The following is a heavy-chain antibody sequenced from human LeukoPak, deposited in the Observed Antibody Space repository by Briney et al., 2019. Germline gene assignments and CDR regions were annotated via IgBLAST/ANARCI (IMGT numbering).Heavy chain of an antibody. CDR3: AKAYCSSTSCYAYNWNYQADYYMDV. CDR1: GFTFSSYA. Sequence: GGSLRLSCAASGFTFSSYAMSWVRQAPGKGLEWVSAISGSGGSKYYADSVKGRFTISRDNSKNTLYLQMNSLRAEDTAVYYCAKAYCSSTSCYAYNWNYQADYYMDVWGKGTTVTVSS. J-gene: IGHJ6*03. V-gene: IGHV3-23*01. CDR2: ISGSGGSK. D-gene: IGHD2-2*01.